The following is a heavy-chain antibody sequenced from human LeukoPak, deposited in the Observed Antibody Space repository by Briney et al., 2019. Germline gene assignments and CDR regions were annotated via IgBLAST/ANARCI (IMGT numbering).Heavy chain of an antibody. Sequence: GGSLRLSCAASGFTFSSYSMNWVRQAPGKGLEWVSYISGSSGTIYYADSVKGRFTISRDNAKNSLYLQMNSLRVEDTAVYYCARVVKELASRYFDCWGQGTLVTVSS. V-gene: IGHV3-48*01. CDR1: GFTFSSYS. J-gene: IGHJ4*02. CDR3: ARVVKELASRYFDC. D-gene: IGHD1-26*01. CDR2: ISGSSGTI.